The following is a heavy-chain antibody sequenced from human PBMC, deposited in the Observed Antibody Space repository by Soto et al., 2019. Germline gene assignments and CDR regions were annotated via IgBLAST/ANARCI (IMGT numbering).Heavy chain of an antibody. CDR2: IYSGGST. V-gene: IGHV3-66*01. CDR3: ARVRASSSSYYYYYYMDV. J-gene: IGHJ6*03. D-gene: IGHD6-6*01. CDR1: GFTVSSNY. Sequence: GGSLRLSCAASGFTVSSNYMSWVRQAPGKGLEWVSVIYSGGSTYYADSVKGRFTISRDNSKNTLYLQMNSLRAEDTAVYYCARVRASSSSYYYYYYMDVWGKGTTVTVSS.